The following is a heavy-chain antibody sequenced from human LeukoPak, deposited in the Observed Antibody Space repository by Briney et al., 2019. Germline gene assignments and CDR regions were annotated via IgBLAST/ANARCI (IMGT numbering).Heavy chain of an antibody. CDR3: ARTTVFDY. Sequence: GGSLRLSCATSGFTFSSYSMSWVRQAPGKGLEWVSYISSSGSTIYYAASVKGRFIISRDNARKSVSLQMNSLRDEDTAVYYCARTTVFDYWAREPWSPSPQ. J-gene: IGHJ4*02. V-gene: IGHV3-48*02. D-gene: IGHD1-14*01. CDR1: GFTFSSYS. CDR2: ISSSGSTI.